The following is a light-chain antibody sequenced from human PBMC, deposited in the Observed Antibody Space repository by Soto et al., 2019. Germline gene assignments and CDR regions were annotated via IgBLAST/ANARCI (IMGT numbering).Light chain of an antibody. CDR2: DAS. CDR3: QQYNDWPPLT. J-gene: IGKJ4*01. Sequence: EIVMTQSPGTLSVSPGERATLSCRASQSIRSNLAWYQQKPGQAPRLLIYDASTRATGIPARFSGSGSGTDFALTIYSLQSEDFVAYYCQQYNDWPPLTFGGGTKVEIK. V-gene: IGKV3-15*01. CDR1: QSIRSN.